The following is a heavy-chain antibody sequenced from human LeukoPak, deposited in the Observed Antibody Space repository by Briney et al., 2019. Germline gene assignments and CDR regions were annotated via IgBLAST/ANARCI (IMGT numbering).Heavy chain of an antibody. CDR2: ISYDGSNK. CDR3: AKESRYCSSTSCYFLRYYYYGMDV. V-gene: IGHV3-30*18. D-gene: IGHD2-2*01. CDR1: GFTFSSYG. Sequence: GGSLRLSCAASGFTFSSYGMHWVRQAPGKGLEWVAVISYDGSNKYYADSVKGRFTISRVNSKNTLYLQMNSLRAEDTAVYYCAKESRYCSSTSCYFLRYYYYGMDVWGQGTTVTVSS. J-gene: IGHJ6*02.